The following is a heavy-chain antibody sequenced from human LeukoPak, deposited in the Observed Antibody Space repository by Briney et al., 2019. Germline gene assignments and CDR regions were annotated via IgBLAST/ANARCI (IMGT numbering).Heavy chain of an antibody. J-gene: IGHJ3*02. Sequence: SGPTLVKPTQTLTLTCTFSDFSLSTRGAGVGWIRQPPGKGLEWIGYIYYSGSTNYNPSLKSRVTISVDTSKNQFSLKLSSVTAADTAVYYCAREEESHDAFDIWGQGTMVTVSS. CDR1: DFSLSTRGAG. CDR3: AREEESHDAFDI. CDR2: IYYSGST. V-gene: IGHV4-61*08.